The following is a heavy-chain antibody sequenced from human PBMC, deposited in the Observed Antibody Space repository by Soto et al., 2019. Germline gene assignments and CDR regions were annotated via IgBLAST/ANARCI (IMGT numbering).Heavy chain of an antibody. CDR2: IYYSGST. Sequence: QLQLQESGPGLVKPSETLSLTCTVSGGSISSSSYYWGWIRQPPGKGLEWIGSIYYSGSTYYNPSLKSRVTISVDMSKNQFSLKLSSVTAADTAVYYCARLTPLFTFGGVIVPYYFDYWGQGTLVTVSS. CDR3: ARLTPLFTFGGVIVPYYFDY. CDR1: GGSISSSSYY. J-gene: IGHJ4*02. V-gene: IGHV4-39*01. D-gene: IGHD3-16*02.